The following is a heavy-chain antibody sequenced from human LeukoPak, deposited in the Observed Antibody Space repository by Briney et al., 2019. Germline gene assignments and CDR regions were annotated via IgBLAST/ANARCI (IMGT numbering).Heavy chain of an antibody. CDR2: IYYSGST. CDR1: GGSISSYY. CDR3: ARGSRGWKTDWFDP. D-gene: IGHD6-19*01. J-gene: IGHJ5*02. Sequence: PSETLSLTCTVSGGSISSYYWDWIRQPPGKGLEWIGYIYYSGSTDYNPSLKSRVTISVDTSKNQFSLKLSSVTAADTAVYYCARGSRGWKTDWFDPWGQGTLVTVSS. V-gene: IGHV4-59*12.